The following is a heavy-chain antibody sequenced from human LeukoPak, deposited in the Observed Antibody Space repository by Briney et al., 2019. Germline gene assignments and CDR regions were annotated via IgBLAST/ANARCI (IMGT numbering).Heavy chain of an antibody. CDR3: ARAHDYYGSGGYYNVIDY. J-gene: IGHJ4*02. CDR1: VGSISSYY. D-gene: IGHD3-10*01. Sequence: SETLSLTCTVSVGSISSYYWSWIRQPPGKGLEWIWYIYYSGSTNYNPSLKSRVTISVDTSKNQFSLKLSSVTAADTAVYYCARAHDYYGSGGYYNVIDYWGQGTLVTVSS. CDR2: IYYSGST. V-gene: IGHV4-59*01.